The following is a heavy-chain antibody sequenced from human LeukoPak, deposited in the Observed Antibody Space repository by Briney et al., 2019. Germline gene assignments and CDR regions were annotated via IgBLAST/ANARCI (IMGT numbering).Heavy chain of an antibody. CDR3: ARDPNGNYVGAFDF. D-gene: IGHD4-17*01. J-gene: IGHJ3*01. Sequence: GGSLRLSCAASGFTLSNFALIWVRQAPGKGLEWVSSITAGGGTQYVDAVKGRFTISRDNSKNTLYLYMNSLRADDTAVYFGARDPNGNYVGAFDFCGHGTMVTVSS. V-gene: IGHV3-23*01. CDR1: GFTLSNFA. CDR2: ITAGGGT.